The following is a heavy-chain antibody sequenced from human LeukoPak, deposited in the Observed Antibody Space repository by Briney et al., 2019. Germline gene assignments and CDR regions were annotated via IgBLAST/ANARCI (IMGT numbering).Heavy chain of an antibody. CDR3: ARGQAFHAYYYGSGISMDV. Sequence: ASVKVSCKASGYTFTSYDINWVRQATGQGLEWMGWMNPNSGNTGYAQKFQGRVTMTRNTSISTAYMELSSLRSEDTAAYYCARGQAFHAYYYGSGISMDVWGKGTTVTVSS. CDR1: GYTFTSYD. CDR2: MNPNSGNT. D-gene: IGHD3-10*01. V-gene: IGHV1-8*01. J-gene: IGHJ6*03.